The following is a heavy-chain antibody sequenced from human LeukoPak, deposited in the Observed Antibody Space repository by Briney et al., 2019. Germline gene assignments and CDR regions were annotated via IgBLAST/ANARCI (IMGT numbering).Heavy chain of an antibody. Sequence: PSETLSLTCAVYGGSFSGYYWSWIRQPPGKGLVWIGEINHSGSTNYNPSLKSRVTISVDTSKNQFSLKLSSVTAADTAVYYCARVGYNWNQSNDYWGQGTLVTVSS. D-gene: IGHD1-20*01. J-gene: IGHJ4*02. CDR2: INHSGST. CDR1: GGSFSGYY. CDR3: ARVGYNWNQSNDY. V-gene: IGHV4-34*01.